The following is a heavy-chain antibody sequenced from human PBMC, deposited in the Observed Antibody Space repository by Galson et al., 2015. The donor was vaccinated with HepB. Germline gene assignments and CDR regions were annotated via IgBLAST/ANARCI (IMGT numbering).Heavy chain of an antibody. CDR1: RSVFSRYE. D-gene: IGHD2-2*01. V-gene: IGHV1-3*01. Sequence: SVKVSCKASRSVFSRYEFHWVRQAPGQRLEWMGWINGGNGNIKYSQKFQGRAIITRDTSATTVYLDLSSLTSEDTAVYFCARTASWAFDFWGQGTLVTVSS. CDR3: ARTASWAFDF. J-gene: IGHJ4*02. CDR2: INGGNGNI.